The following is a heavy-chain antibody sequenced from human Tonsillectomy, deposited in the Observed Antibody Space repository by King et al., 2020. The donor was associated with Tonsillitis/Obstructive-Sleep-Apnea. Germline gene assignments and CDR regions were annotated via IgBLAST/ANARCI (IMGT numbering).Heavy chain of an antibody. J-gene: IGHJ4*02. CDR2: IYYSGST. D-gene: IGHD2/OR15-2a*01. CDR3: ARGPPRAPYLYYVDY. V-gene: IGHV4-59*01. Sequence: QLQESGPGLVKPSETLSLTCTVSGGSISSYYWSWIRQPPGKGLEWIGYIYYSGSTNYNPSLKSRVTISVDTSKNQFSLKLSSVTAADTAVYYCARGPPRAPYLYYVDYWGQGTLVTVSS. CDR1: GGSISSYY.